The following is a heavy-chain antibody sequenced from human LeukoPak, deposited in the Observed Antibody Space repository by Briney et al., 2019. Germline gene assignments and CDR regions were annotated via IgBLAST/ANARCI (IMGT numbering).Heavy chain of an antibody. CDR3: ARPSSSGNYYY. J-gene: IGHJ4*02. V-gene: IGHV4-39*01. Sequence: SETLSLTCTVSGGSISSSHHWWGWIRQPPGKGLEWIGSIYYSGSPSYSPSLKSRVTISVDTSKNQLSLKLSSVTAADTAVYYCARPSSSGNYYYWGQGTLVTVS. CDR2: IYYSGSP. D-gene: IGHD1-26*01. CDR1: GGSISSSHHW.